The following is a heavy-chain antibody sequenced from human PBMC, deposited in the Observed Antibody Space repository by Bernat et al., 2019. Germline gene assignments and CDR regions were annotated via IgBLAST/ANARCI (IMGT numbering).Heavy chain of an antibody. CDR1: GFTFSRFA. CDR2: ISYDGSNE. V-gene: IGHV3-30*18. CDR3: AKSVGTTVSPPDY. D-gene: IGHD4-17*01. J-gene: IGHJ4*02. Sequence: VSCAASGFTFSRFAMHWVRQAPGKGLEWVAVISYDGSNEYYADSVKGRFTISRDNSKNTLYLQMNSLRAADTAVYYCAKSVGTTVSPPDYWGQGTLVTVSS.